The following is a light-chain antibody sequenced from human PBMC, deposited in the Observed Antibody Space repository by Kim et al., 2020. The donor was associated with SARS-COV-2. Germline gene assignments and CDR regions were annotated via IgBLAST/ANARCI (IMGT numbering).Light chain of an antibody. CDR3: GTWDSSLSVWV. V-gene: IGLV1-51*01. CDR1: SSNIGNNY. Sequence: GPKAPSSCSASSSNIGNNYVSWYQQLPGTAPKLLIYDNNKRPSGIPDRFSGSKSGTSATLGITGLQTGDEADYYCGTWDSSLSVWVFGGGTQLTVL. CDR2: DNN. J-gene: IGLJ3*02.